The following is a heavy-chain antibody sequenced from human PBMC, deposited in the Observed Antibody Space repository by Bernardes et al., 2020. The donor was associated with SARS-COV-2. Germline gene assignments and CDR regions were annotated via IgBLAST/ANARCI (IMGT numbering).Heavy chain of an antibody. J-gene: IGHJ6*01. CDR2: SGST. Sequence: SGSTYYNPSLKSRVTISVDTSKNQFSLKLSSVTAADTAVYYCARDSTAAAGGGYYYYGIDVW. V-gene: IGHV4-30-2*05. CDR3: ARDSTAAAGGGYYYYGIDV. D-gene: IGHD6-13*01.